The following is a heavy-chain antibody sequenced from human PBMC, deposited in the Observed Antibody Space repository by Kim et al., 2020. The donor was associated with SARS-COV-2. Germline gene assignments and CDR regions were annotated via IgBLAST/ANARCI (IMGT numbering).Heavy chain of an antibody. V-gene: IGHV3-30*04. CDR1: GFTFSSYA. Sequence: GGSLRLSCAASGFTFSSYAMYWVRQAPGKGLEWVAVISYDGSNKYYADSVKGRFTISRDNSKNTLYLQMNSLRAEDTAVYYCARGGNYDYVWGSYVMIPSADYWGQGTLVTVSS. CDR2: ISYDGSNK. D-gene: IGHD3-16*01. CDR3: ARGGNYDYVWGSYVMIPSADY. J-gene: IGHJ4*02.